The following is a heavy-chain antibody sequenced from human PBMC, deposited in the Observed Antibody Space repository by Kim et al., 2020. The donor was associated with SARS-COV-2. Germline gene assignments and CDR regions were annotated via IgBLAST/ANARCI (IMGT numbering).Heavy chain of an antibody. CDR1: GGSFSGYY. Sequence: SETLSLTCAVYGGSFSGYYWSWIRQPPGKGLEWIGEINHSGSTNYNPSLKSRVTISVDTSKNQFSLKLSSVTAADTAVYYCARGCIAAVHYYYYMDVWG. CDR3: ARGCIAAVHYYYYMDV. CDR2: INHSGST. V-gene: IGHV4-34*01. J-gene: IGHJ6*03. D-gene: IGHD6-13*01.